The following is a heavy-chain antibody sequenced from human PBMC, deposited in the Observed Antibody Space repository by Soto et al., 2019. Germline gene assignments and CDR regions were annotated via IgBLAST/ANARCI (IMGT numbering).Heavy chain of an antibody. V-gene: IGHV1-3*01. J-gene: IGHJ3*02. CDR1: GYTFTSYA. Sequence: ASVKVSCKASGYTFTSYAMHWVRQAPGQRLEWMGWINAGNGNTKYSQKFQGRVTITRDTSASTAYMELSSLRSEDTAVYYCARTSLGYCSSTSCQRGAFDIWGQGTRVTVSS. CDR2: INAGNGNT. CDR3: ARTSLGYCSSTSCQRGAFDI. D-gene: IGHD2-2*01.